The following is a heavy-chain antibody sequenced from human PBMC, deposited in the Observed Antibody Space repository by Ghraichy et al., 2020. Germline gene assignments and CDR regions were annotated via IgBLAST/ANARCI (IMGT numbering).Heavy chain of an antibody. Sequence: GGSLRLSCAASGFNYEDFGMNWVRQAPGKGLEWLSYISEGSRTINYADSVKGRFTTSRDNAKDELYLQMNSLRDEDTAVYYCARDNTMSPDLAPWRRLPGGAFDAWGQGTMVTVSS. CDR3: ARDNTMSPDLAPWRRLPGGAFDA. CDR2: ISEGSRTI. D-gene: IGHD2-21*02. CDR1: GFNYEDFG. V-gene: IGHV3-48*02. J-gene: IGHJ3*01.